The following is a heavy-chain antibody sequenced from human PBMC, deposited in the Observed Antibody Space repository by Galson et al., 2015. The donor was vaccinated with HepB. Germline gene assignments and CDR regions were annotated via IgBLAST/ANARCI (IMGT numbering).Heavy chain of an antibody. D-gene: IGHD3-3*01. CDR2: IYYTGSI. CDR1: GGSISSSTKY. V-gene: IGHV4-39*01. J-gene: IGHJ2*01. CDR3: ARPSGPMIFGVVTFWYFDL. Sequence: ETLSLTCTVSGGSISSSTKYWAWIRQSPGKGLEWIGSIYYTGSIYHNPSLESRVTMSVDTSMNQFSLKVPSVTAADTAVYYCARPSGPMIFGVVTFWYFDLWGRGTLVTVSS.